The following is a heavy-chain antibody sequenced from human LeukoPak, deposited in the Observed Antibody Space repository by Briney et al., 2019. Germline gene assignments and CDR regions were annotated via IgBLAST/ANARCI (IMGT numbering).Heavy chain of an antibody. D-gene: IGHD6-19*01. CDR1: GFTFSSYA. J-gene: IGHJ6*02. CDR2: ISGCGGST. Sequence: GGSLRLSCAASGFTFSSYAMRWVRQAPGKGLEWVSTISGCGGSTYYADSVKGRFTISRDNSKNTLYLQMNSLRAEDTAVYYCAKSLYSSGWYYYGMDVWGQGTTVTVSS. CDR3: AKSLYSSGWYYYGMDV. V-gene: IGHV3-23*01.